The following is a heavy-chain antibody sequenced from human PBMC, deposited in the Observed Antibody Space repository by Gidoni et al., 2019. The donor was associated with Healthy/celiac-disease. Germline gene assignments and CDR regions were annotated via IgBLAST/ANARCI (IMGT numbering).Heavy chain of an antibody. CDR1: GGSFSGYY. CDR2: INHSGST. CDR3: ARSIGYSYGSVGY. D-gene: IGHD5-18*01. J-gene: IGHJ4*02. Sequence: QVQLQQWGAGLLKPSETLSLTCAVYGGSFSGYYWSWIRQPTGKGLEWIGEINHSGSTNYNPSLKSRVTISGDTSKNQFSLKLSSVTAADTAVYYCARSIGYSYGSVGYWGQGTLVTVSS. V-gene: IGHV4-34*01.